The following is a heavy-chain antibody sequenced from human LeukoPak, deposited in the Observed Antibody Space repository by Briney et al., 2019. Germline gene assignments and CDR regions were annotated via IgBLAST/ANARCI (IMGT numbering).Heavy chain of an antibody. D-gene: IGHD6-6*01. V-gene: IGHV4-30-2*01. CDR2: IYHSGT. J-gene: IGHJ4*02. CDR3: ARTPVSSSYHFFDY. CDR1: GGSISSAGYY. Sequence: PSETLSLTCTVSGGSISSAGYYWSWIRQAPRMGLEWIGYIYHSGTYYNPSLKSRVTISLDRSKNQFSLELSSVTAADTAVYYCARTPVSSSYHFFDYWGQGTLVTVSS.